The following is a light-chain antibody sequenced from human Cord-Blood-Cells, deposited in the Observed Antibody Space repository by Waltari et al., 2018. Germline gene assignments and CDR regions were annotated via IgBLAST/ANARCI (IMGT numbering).Light chain of an antibody. CDR2: QGS. CDR1: SSGVGSYTI. V-gene: IGLV2-23*01. CDR3: CSYAGSSTVV. Sequence: QPTLPHPPSVPGPPGQSVTISSTVTSSGVGSYTIFHWYQRHQAKPPKLMIYQGSKRPSRGSNRLAGSKFGKTAARTIAGLQAEAEADYSCCSYAGSSTVVFGGGTKLTVL. J-gene: IGLJ2*01.